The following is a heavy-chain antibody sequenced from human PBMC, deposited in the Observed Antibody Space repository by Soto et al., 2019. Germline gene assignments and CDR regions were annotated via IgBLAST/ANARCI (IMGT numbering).Heavy chain of an antibody. D-gene: IGHD6-6*01. V-gene: IGHV3-33*01. CDR1: GFTFSSYG. CDR2: IWYDGSNK. CDR3: ARERLHVAARLRPFDY. Sequence: GGSLRLSCAASGFTFSSYGMHWVRQAPGKGLEWVAVIWYDGSNKYYADSVKGRFTISRDNSKNTLYLQVNSLRAEDTAVYFCARERLHVAARLRPFDYWGQGTLVTVSS. J-gene: IGHJ4*02.